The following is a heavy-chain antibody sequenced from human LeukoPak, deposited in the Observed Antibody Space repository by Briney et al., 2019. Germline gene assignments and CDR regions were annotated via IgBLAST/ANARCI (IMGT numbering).Heavy chain of an antibody. V-gene: IGHV4-39*01. CDR3: ASLSKIAVALGY. CDR1: GGSISSSSYY. J-gene: IGHJ4*02. Sequence: MPWETLSLTCTVSGGSISSSSYYWGWIRQPPGKGLEWIGSIYYSGSTYYNPSLKSRVTISVDTSKNQFSLKLSSVTAADTAVYYCASLSKIAVALGYWGQGTLVTVSS. CDR2: IYYSGST. D-gene: IGHD6-13*01.